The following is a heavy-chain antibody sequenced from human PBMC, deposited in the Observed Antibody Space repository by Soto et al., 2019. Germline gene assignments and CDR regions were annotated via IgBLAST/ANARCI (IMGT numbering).Heavy chain of an antibody. CDR3: AKDLGCSGGSCYFLYSWFDP. CDR2: ISGSGGST. J-gene: IGHJ5*02. D-gene: IGHD2-15*01. V-gene: IGHV3-23*01. Sequence: PGGSLRLSCAASGFTVSSYAMSWVRQAPGKGLEWVSAISGSGGSTYYADSVKGRFTISRDNSKNTLYLQMNSLRAEDTAVYYCAKDLGCSGGSCYFLYSWFDPWGQGTLVTVSS. CDR1: GFTVSSYA.